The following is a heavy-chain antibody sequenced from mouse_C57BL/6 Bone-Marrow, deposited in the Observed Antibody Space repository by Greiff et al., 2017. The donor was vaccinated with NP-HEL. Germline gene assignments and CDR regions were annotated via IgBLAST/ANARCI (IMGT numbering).Heavy chain of an antibody. J-gene: IGHJ2*01. CDR3: ARHPNYYGSSPFDY. D-gene: IGHD1-1*01. Sequence: HVQLKQPGAELVMPGASVKLSCKASGYTFTSYWMHWVKQRPGQGLEWIGEIDPSDSYTNYNQKFKGKSTLTVDKSSSTAYMQLSSRTSEDSAVYYCARHPNYYGSSPFDYWCQGTTLTVSS. CDR1: GYTFTSYW. CDR2: IDPSDSYT. V-gene: IGHV1-69*01.